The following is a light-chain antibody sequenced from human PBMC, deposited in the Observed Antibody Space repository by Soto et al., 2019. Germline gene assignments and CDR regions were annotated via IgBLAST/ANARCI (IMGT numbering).Light chain of an antibody. CDR3: QQLNSYPQRLT. J-gene: IGKJ4*01. Sequence: DIQLTQSPSFLSASVGDRVTITCRASQGISSYLAWYQQKPGKAPKLLIYAASTLQSGVPSRFSGSGSGTEFTLTISSLQPEDFATCYCQQLNSYPQRLTFGGGTKVEIK. V-gene: IGKV1-9*01. CDR1: QGISSY. CDR2: AAS.